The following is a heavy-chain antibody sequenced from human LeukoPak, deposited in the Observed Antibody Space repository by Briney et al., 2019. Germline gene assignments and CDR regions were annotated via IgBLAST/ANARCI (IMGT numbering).Heavy chain of an antibody. Sequence: GSLRLSCSASGFTFNTYFMNWVRQAPGKGLEWIGYIYYSGSTNYNPSLKSRVTISVDTSKNQFSLKLSSVTAADTAVYYCARDNTYYYYYGMDVWGQGTTVTVSS. CDR1: GFTFNTYF. D-gene: IGHD2/OR15-2a*01. J-gene: IGHJ6*02. V-gene: IGHV4-59*12. CDR3: ARDNTYYYYYGMDV. CDR2: IYYSGST.